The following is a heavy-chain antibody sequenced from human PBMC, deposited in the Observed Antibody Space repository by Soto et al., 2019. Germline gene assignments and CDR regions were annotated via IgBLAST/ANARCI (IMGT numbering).Heavy chain of an antibody. CDR1: GFTFSSFG. Sequence: VQLVESGGGVVQPGRSLRLSCAASGFTFSSFGMHWVRQAPGKGLEWVALTSSDGTIKYYTDSVKGRFTISRDNSKNTLSLQLNSLRGEDTAVYYCAKDRGDGSGRGLDYWGQGTLVTVSS. CDR2: TSSDGTIK. CDR3: AKDRGDGSGRGLDY. D-gene: IGHD3-10*01. J-gene: IGHJ4*02. V-gene: IGHV3-30*18.